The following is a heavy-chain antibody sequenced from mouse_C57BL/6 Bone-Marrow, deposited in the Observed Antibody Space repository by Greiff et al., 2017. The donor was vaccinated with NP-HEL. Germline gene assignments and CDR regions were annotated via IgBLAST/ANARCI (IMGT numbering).Heavy chain of an antibody. CDR1: GFTFSDYY. J-gene: IGHJ4*01. V-gene: IGHV5-12*01. CDR2: ISNGGGST. CDR3: ARQGPHYYGSSYGAMDY. Sequence: EVQGVESGGGLVQPGGSLKLSCAASGFTFSDYYMYWVRPTPEQRLEWVAYISNGGGSTYYLDTVTGRFTISIDHPKNTLYLKMSRLKSEDTAMYYCARQGPHYYGSSYGAMDYWGQGTSVTVSS. D-gene: IGHD1-1*01.